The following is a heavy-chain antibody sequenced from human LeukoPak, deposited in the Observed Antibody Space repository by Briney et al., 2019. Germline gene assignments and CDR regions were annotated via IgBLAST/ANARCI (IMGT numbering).Heavy chain of an antibody. CDR1: GGTFSSYA. D-gene: IGHD6-19*01. CDR2: IIPIFGTA. Sequence: VKVSCKASGGTFSSYAISWVRQAPGQGLEWMGGIIPIFGTANYAQKFQGRVTITADESTSTDYMELSSLRSEDTAVYYCARDRDPSQWLVYDYWGQGTLVTVSS. V-gene: IGHV1-69*01. CDR3: ARDRDPSQWLVYDY. J-gene: IGHJ4*02.